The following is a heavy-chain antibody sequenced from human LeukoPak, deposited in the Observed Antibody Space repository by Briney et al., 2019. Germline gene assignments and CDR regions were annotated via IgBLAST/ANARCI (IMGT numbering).Heavy chain of an antibody. D-gene: IGHD6-19*01. CDR1: GGSISSYY. V-gene: IGHV4-59*01. CDR3: AREVAVAGTDAFDI. CDR2: IYYSGST. Sequence: SETLSLTCTVSGGSISSYYWSWIRQPPGKGLEWIGYIYYSGSTNYNPSLRSRVTISVDTSKNQFSLKLSSVTAADTAVYYCAREVAVAGTDAFDIWGQGTMVTVSS. J-gene: IGHJ3*02.